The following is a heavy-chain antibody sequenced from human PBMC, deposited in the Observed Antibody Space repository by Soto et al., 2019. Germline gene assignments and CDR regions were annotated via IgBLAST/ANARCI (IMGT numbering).Heavy chain of an antibody. CDR3: ARDSSTGTSPVEDWFDP. CDR1: GYTFTSYG. D-gene: IGHD1-1*01. CDR2: ISAYNGNT. Sequence: ASVKLSCKASGYTFTSYGISWVRQAPGQGLEWMGWISAYNGNTNYAQKLQGRVTMTTDTSTSTAYMELRSLRSDDTAVYYCARDSSTGTSPVEDWFDPWGQGTLVTVSS. J-gene: IGHJ5*02. V-gene: IGHV1-18*01.